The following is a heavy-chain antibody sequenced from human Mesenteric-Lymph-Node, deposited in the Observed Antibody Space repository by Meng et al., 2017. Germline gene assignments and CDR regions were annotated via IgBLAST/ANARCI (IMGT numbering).Heavy chain of an antibody. CDR3: ARVLTVDPVDY. J-gene: IGHJ4*02. CDR1: GYTLTGSD. Sequence: QVQLVECGAGVKKPAASVKVSCKASGYTLTGSDMRWVRPAPGKGLEWMGRINPNGGRTNYEQKFQGRVTMTRETSISPAYMELSRMRYDDTAVYYCARVLTVDPVDYWGQGTLVTVSS. V-gene: IGHV1-2*06. D-gene: IGHD6-19*01. CDR2: INPNGGRT.